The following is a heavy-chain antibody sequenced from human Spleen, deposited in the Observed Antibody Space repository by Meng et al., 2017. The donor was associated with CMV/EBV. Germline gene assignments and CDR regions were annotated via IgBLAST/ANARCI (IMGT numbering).Heavy chain of an antibody. Sequence: SVKVSCKTPEGTFNNYAVGWVRQAPGQGLEWMGGIIPILHMANYAQKFQGRVTITTDESTSTAYMELSSLRSEDTAVYYCAILRFLEWLGFFRYGMDVWGQGTLVTVSS. CDR2: IIPILHMA. CDR1: EGTFNNYA. J-gene: IGHJ6*02. V-gene: IGHV1-69*10. CDR3: AILRFLEWLGFFRYGMDV. D-gene: IGHD3-3*01.